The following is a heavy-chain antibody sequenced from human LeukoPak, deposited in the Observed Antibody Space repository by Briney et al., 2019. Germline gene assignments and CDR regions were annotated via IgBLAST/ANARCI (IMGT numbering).Heavy chain of an antibody. CDR3: AREGHHIAGAGPYPELWFDP. CDR2: MKPNSGKT. CDR1: GYTVTGYD. Sequence: ASVRVCGKPAGYTVTGYDIKRGRQATGQGLEGMGWMKPNSGKTGYAQKFQGRGTVTRYTAIITGYRELSKLTSEDTAVYYCAREGHHIAGAGPYPELWFDPWGQGTLVTVSS. J-gene: IGHJ5*02. D-gene: IGHD6-13*01. V-gene: IGHV1-8*01.